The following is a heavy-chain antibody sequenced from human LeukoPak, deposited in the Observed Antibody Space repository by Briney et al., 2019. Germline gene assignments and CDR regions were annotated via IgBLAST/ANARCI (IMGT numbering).Heavy chain of an antibody. J-gene: IGHJ5*02. CDR3: AKGFDWFDP. D-gene: IGHD3-16*01. CDR2: ISTSGAGT. CDR1: GFTFSNYA. Sequence: GGSLRLSCAASGFTFSNYAMSWVRQAPGKGLEWVSAISTSGAGTKNADFVKGRFTISRDNSKNTLYLQMNSLRAEDTAVYYCAKGFDWFDPWGQGTLVTVSS. V-gene: IGHV3-23*01.